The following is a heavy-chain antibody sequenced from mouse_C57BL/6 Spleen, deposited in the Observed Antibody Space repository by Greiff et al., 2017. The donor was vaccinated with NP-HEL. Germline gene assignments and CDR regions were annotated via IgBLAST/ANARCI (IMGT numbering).Heavy chain of an antibody. Sequence: EVQVVEPGGGLVKPGGSLKLSCTASGFTFSSYAMSWVRQTPEKRLEWVATISAGGSYTYYTDNVKGRFPISRDNTKNKLYLQMGHLKSEDTAMYYCAREREMDYWGQGTSVTVSS. J-gene: IGHJ4*01. CDR2: ISAGGSYT. CDR3: AREREMDY. CDR1: GFTFSSYA. V-gene: IGHV5-4*01.